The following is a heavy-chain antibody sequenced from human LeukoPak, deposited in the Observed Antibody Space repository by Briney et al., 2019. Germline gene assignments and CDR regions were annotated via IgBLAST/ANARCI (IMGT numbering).Heavy chain of an antibody. Sequence: GGSLRLSCAASGFTFDDYGMSWVRQAPGKGLEWVSGINWNGGSTGYADSVKGRFTISRDNAKNSLYLQMNSLRAEDTALYYCARRSTGRAGYYFDYWGQGPLVTVSS. CDR1: GFTFDDYG. J-gene: IGHJ4*02. D-gene: IGHD3-10*01. V-gene: IGHV3-20*04. CDR3: ARRSTGRAGYYFDY. CDR2: INWNGGST.